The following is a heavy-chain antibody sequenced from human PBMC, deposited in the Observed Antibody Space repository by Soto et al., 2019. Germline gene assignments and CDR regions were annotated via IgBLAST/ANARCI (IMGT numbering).Heavy chain of an antibody. Sequence: GGSLRLSCAASGFTFSSYWMSWVRQAPGKGLEWVANIKQDGSEKYYVDSVKGRFTISRDNAKNSLYLQMNSLRAEDTAVYYCAREVPYSSGFIDYWGQGTLVTVSS. V-gene: IGHV3-7*01. CDR1: GFTFSSYW. CDR2: IKQDGSEK. D-gene: IGHD6-19*01. CDR3: AREVPYSSGFIDY. J-gene: IGHJ4*02.